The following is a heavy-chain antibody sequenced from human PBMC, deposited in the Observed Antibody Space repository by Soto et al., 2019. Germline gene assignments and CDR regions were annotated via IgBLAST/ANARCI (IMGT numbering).Heavy chain of an antibody. CDR1: GYTFTSYG. V-gene: IGHV1-8*02. CDR2: VNPNSGNT. J-gene: IGHJ4*02. D-gene: IGHD3-22*01. Sequence: ASVKVSCKASGYTFTSYGISWVRQAPGQGLEWMGWVNPNSGNTDSAQKFQGRVTMTWDTSINTAYMELSSLRSEDTAVYYCARGYDDTSGYYPIDFWGQGTLVTV. CDR3: ARGYDDTSGYYPIDF.